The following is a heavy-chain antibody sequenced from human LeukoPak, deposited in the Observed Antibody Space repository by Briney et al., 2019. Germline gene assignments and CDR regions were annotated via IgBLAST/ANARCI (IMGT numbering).Heavy chain of an antibody. J-gene: IGHJ4*02. Sequence: GGSLRLSCAASGFTFSSNAMTWVRQAPGKGLEWVSTISASGRSTYYADSVKGRFTISRDNSKNTLYLQMNGLRAEDTAIFYCAGCGWVQGVINFWGQGTLVTVSS. CDR3: AGCGWVQGVINF. D-gene: IGHD3-10*01. CDR1: GFTFSSNA. V-gene: IGHV3-23*01. CDR2: ISASGRST.